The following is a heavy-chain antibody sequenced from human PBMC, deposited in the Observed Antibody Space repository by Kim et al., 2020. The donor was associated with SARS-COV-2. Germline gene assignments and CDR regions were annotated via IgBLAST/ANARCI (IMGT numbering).Heavy chain of an antibody. V-gene: IGHV1-69*13. Sequence: SVKVSCKASGGNFSTYAISWVRQAPGQGLEWMGGVIPAIGTPSHAEKFQGRLSITADESTSTAYMELSRLTSEDTALYYCARERPEREEDGSGNYWIDYWGQGTLVTVSS. CDR2: VIPAIGTP. CDR3: ARERPEREEDGSGNYWIDY. J-gene: IGHJ4*02. D-gene: IGHD3-10*01. CDR1: GGNFSTYA.